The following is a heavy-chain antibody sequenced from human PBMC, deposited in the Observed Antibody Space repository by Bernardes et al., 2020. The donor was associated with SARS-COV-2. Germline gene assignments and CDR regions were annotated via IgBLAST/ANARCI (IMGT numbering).Heavy chain of an antibody. CDR2: IYYSGST. D-gene: IGHD3-22*01. Sequence: SETLSLTCTVSGGSISSYYWSWIRQPPGKGLEWIGYIYYSGSTNYNPSLKSRVTISVDTSKNQFSLKLSSVTAADTAVYYCARESIVWSNAFDYWGQGTLVTVSS. J-gene: IGHJ4*02. V-gene: IGHV4-59*01. CDR1: GGSISSYY. CDR3: ARESIVWSNAFDY.